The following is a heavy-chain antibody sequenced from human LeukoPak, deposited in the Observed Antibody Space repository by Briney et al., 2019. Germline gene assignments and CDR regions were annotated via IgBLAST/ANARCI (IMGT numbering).Heavy chain of an antibody. V-gene: IGHV4-39*07. CDR3: ARGYEHYDILTGYPFDY. J-gene: IGHJ4*02. D-gene: IGHD3-9*01. Sequence: PSETLSLTCTVSGGSISSSSYYWGWIRQPPGKGLEWIGSIYYSGSTYYNPSLKSRVTISVDTSKNQFSLKLSSVTAADTAVYYCARGYEHYDILTGYPFDYWGQGTLVTVSS. CDR1: GGSISSSSYY. CDR2: IYYSGST.